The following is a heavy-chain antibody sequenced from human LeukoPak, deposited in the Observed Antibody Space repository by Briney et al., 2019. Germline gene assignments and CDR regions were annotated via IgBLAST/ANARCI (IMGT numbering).Heavy chain of an antibody. CDR3: ARTIFDSWTGYHYYYMDV. CDR1: GGSISSYY. J-gene: IGHJ6*03. Sequence: SETLSLTCTVSGGSISSYYWSWIRQPPGKGLEWIGYIYYSGSTNYNPSLKSRVTISVDTSKNQFSLRLNSVTAADTALYYCARTIFDSWTGYHYYYMDVWGKGTTVTVSS. V-gene: IGHV4-59*01. D-gene: IGHD3/OR15-3a*01. CDR2: IYYSGST.